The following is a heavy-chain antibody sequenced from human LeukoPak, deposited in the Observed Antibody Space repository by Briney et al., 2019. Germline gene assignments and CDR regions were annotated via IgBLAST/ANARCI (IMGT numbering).Heavy chain of an antibody. D-gene: IGHD3-10*01. V-gene: IGHV4-39*01. CDR1: GGSISRSSYY. CDR3: ASVRRGFGESSKYYAYYYMGV. J-gene: IGHJ6*03. CDR2: IYYSGST. Sequence: SETLSLTCTVSGGSISRSSYYWGWIRQPPGKGLEWIGSIYYSGSTYYNPSLKSRVTISVDTSKNQFSLKLSSVTAADTAVYYCASVRRGFGESSKYYAYYYMGVWGKGTTVTISS.